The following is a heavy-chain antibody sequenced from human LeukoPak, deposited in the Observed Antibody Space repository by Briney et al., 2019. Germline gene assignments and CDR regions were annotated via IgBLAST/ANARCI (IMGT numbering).Heavy chain of an antibody. CDR2: IYYSGST. CDR3: ARGGYYGSGNDFRFDP. CDR1: GYSISSGYY. D-gene: IGHD3-10*01. Sequence: PSETLSLTCTVSGYSISSGYYWGWIRQPPGKGLEWIGYIYYSGSTNYNPSLKSRVTISVDTSKSQFSLKLSSVTAADTAIYYCARGGYYGSGNDFRFDPWGQETLVTVSS. J-gene: IGHJ5*02. V-gene: IGHV4-38-2*02.